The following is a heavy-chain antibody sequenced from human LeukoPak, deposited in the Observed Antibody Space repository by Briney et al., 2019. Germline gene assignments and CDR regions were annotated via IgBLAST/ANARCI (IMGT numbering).Heavy chain of an antibody. V-gene: IGHV1-69*13. J-gene: IGHJ6*03. CDR1: GGTFSSYA. CDR2: IIPIFGTA. Sequence: GASVKVSCKASGGTFSSYAISWVRQAPGQGLEWMGGIIPIFGTANYAQKFQGRVTITADESTSTAYMELSSLRSEDTAVYYCARGIVVVPAAILYYYYMDVWGKGTTVTVSS. D-gene: IGHD2-2*01. CDR3: ARGIVVVPAAILYYYYMDV.